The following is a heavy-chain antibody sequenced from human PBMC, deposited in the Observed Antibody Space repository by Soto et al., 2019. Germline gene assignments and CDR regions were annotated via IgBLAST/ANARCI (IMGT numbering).Heavy chain of an antibody. J-gene: IGHJ3*01. Sequence: QVQLVESGGDLVKPGGSLRLSCAASGFTFSDHYMSWIRQAPGKGLEWISYRTPSGSSSSYADSVKGRFNISRDNSKNSMSLHMNSLRGDYTSGYYCARELRCNYFDFDLWGPGTMVTGSS. CDR3: ARELRCNYFDFDL. CDR2: RTPSGSSS. CDR1: GFTFSDHY. D-gene: IGHD4-4*01. V-gene: IGHV3-11*01.